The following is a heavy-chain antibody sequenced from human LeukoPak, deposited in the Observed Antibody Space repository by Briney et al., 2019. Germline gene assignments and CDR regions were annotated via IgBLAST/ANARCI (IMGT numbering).Heavy chain of an antibody. CDR1: GGTFSSYA. CDR2: IIPILGIA. Sequence: ASVKVSCEASGGTFSSYAISWVRQAPGQGLEWMGRIIPILGIANYAQKFQGRVTITADKSTSTAYMELSSLRSEDTAVYYCAYYYDFWSGPRFDYWGQGTLVTVSS. J-gene: IGHJ4*02. D-gene: IGHD3-3*01. V-gene: IGHV1-69*04. CDR3: AYYYDFWSGPRFDY.